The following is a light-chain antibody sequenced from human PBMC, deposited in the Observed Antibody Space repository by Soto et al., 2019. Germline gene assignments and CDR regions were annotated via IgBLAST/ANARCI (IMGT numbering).Light chain of an antibody. J-gene: IGKJ5*01. Sequence: DIQMTQSPSSLFASVGDSVTITCQATQDINIYLNWYQQKPGKAPNLLIYDASNLEIGVPSRFSGSGSGTHFTFTISSLQTEDIGTYYCQQYDILPITFGRGTRVEIK. CDR1: QDINIY. CDR3: QQYDILPIT. V-gene: IGKV1-33*01. CDR2: DAS.